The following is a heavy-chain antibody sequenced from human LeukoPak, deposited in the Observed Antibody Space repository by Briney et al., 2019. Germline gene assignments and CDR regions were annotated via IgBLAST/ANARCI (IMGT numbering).Heavy chain of an antibody. V-gene: IGHV4-34*01. CDR3: ARVLTTYNWFDP. CDR2: INHSGST. Sequence: SETLSLTCAVYGGSFSGYYWSWIRQPPGKGLEWIGEINHSGSTNYNPSLKSRVTISVDTSKNQFSLKLSSVTAADTAVYYCARVLTTYNWFDPWGQGTLVTVSS. CDR1: GGSFSGYY. J-gene: IGHJ5*02. D-gene: IGHD3-22*01.